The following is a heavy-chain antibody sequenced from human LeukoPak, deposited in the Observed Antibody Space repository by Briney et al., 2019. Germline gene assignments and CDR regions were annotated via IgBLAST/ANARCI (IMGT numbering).Heavy chain of an antibody. D-gene: IGHD4/OR15-4a*01. J-gene: IGHJ4*02. V-gene: IGHV4-34*01. Sequence: SETLSLTCAVYGGSLSGYYWSWIRQSPGKGLEWFGEINHGGSTNYNPSLKSRVTMSVDTSKNHFSLKLSSVTAADTAVYFCAREGRMSMGIEYWGQGTLVTVSS. CDR1: GGSLSGYY. CDR3: AREGRMSMGIEY. CDR2: INHGGST.